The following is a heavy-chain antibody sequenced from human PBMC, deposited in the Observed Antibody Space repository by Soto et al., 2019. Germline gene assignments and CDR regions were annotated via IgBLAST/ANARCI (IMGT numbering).Heavy chain of an antibody. V-gene: IGHV4-30-2*01. D-gene: IGHD2-2*01. CDR3: ARVPDY. CDR1: GGSISSGGYS. CDR2: MYHSGST. Sequence: QLQLQESGSGLVKPSQTLSLTCAVSGGSISSGGYSWSWIRQPPGKGLEWIGYMYHSGSTYYNPSLQSRVTISIDRSKNQFSLKLSSVTAADTAVYYSARVPDYWGQGILVTVSS. J-gene: IGHJ4*02.